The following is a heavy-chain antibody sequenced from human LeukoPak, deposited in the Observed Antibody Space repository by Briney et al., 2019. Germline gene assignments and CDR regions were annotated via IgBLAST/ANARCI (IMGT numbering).Heavy chain of an antibody. Sequence: LSGGSLRLSCEVSGFTFSSYAMNWVRQAPGKGLEWVSGISGSGGSTFYADSVKGRFTISRDNSKDTLYLQVNSLRAEDTAVYYCATARTLRVTTWFDYWGQGTLVTVCS. D-gene: IGHD4-17*01. J-gene: IGHJ4*02. CDR1: GFTFSSYA. CDR3: ATARTLRVTTWFDY. V-gene: IGHV3-23*01. CDR2: ISGSGGST.